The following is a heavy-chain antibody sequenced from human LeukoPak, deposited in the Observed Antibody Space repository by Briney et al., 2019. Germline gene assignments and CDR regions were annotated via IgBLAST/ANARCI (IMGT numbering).Heavy chain of an antibody. CDR3: AKGEDYYDSSGSIDY. CDR1: GFTFSSYW. J-gene: IGHJ4*02. D-gene: IGHD3-22*01. Sequence: PGGSLRLSCAASGFTFSSYWMSWVRQAPGKGLEWVANIKQDGSEKYYVDSVKGRFTISRDNAKNSLYLQMNSLRAEDTAVYYCAKGEDYYDSSGSIDYWGQGTLVTVSS. CDR2: IKQDGSEK. V-gene: IGHV3-7*03.